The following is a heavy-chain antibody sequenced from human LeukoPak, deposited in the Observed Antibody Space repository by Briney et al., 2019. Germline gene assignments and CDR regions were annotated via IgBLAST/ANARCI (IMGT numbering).Heavy chain of an antibody. CDR3: ARTHVDNYYDSIGYHSPFDY. CDR2: IYFSGST. V-gene: IGHV4-39*01. J-gene: IGHJ4*02. CDR1: GGSISSSTYY. Sequence: SETLSLTCTVSGGSISSSTYYWGWSRQPPGKGLEWIGSIYFSGSTYYNPSLKSRVTISVDTSKNQFSLKLSSVTAADTAVYYCARTHVDNYYDSIGYHSPFDYWGQGTLVTVSS. D-gene: IGHD3-22*01.